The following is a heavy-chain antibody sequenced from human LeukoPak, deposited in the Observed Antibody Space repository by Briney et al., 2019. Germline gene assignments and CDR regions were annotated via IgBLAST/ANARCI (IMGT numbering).Heavy chain of an antibody. Sequence: SETLSLTCAVSGGSISSGGYSWSWIRQPPGKGLEWIGYIYHSGSTFYNPSLKSRVTISVDTSKNQFSLKLSSVTAADTAVYYCASGVAAAGTEYYYYGMDVWGQGTTVTVSS. D-gene: IGHD6-13*01. J-gene: IGHJ6*02. CDR2: IYHSGST. CDR1: GGSISSGGYS. V-gene: IGHV4-30-2*01. CDR3: ASGVAAAGTEYYYYGMDV.